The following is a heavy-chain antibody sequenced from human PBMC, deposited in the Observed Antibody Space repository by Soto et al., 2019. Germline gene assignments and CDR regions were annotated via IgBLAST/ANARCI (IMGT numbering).Heavy chain of an antibody. J-gene: IGHJ4*02. CDR3: ARAPLGPTVHFDY. D-gene: IGHD3-16*01. Sequence: GSLRLSCVASGFTFSDYYMSWIRQAPGKGLEWVSYISSSGSTIYYADSVKGRFTISRDNAKNSLYLQMNSLRAEDTAVYYCARAPLGPTVHFDYWGQGTLVTVSS. V-gene: IGHV3-11*01. CDR2: ISSSGSTI. CDR1: GFTFSDYY.